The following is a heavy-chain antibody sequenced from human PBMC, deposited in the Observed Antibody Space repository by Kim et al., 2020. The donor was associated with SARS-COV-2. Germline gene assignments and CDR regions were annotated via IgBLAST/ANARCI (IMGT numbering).Heavy chain of an antibody. J-gene: IGHJ4*02. V-gene: IGHV6-1*01. Sequence: VSVKSRITINPDTSKNQFSLLLNSVTPEDTAVYYCARDLPYSSRGGAFDYWGQGTLVTVSS. CDR3: ARDLPYSSRGGAFDY. D-gene: IGHD6-13*01.